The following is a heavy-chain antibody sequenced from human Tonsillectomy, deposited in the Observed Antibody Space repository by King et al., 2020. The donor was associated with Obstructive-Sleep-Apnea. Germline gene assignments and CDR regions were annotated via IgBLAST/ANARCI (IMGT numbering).Heavy chain of an antibody. Sequence: VQLVESGGGLVQPGGSLRLSCAASGFTFSSYSMNWVRQAPGKGLEWVSYISSIIITIYYADSVKGRFTTSRDNAKNSRYLQINSLRAEETAVYYCASGGRVPWYFDYWGQGTLVTVSS. J-gene: IGHJ4*02. CDR3: ASGGRVPWYFDY. V-gene: IGHV3-48*01. D-gene: IGHD4-23*01. CDR1: GFTFSSYS. CDR2: ISSIIITI.